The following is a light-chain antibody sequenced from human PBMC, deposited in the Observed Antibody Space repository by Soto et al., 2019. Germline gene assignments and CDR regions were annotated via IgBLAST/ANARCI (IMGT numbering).Light chain of an antibody. CDR2: DAS. V-gene: IGKV1-5*01. CDR1: QSISGW. CDR3: QQYNSYSFT. Sequence: DIQMTQSPSTLSASVGDRVTITCRASQSISGWLAWYQQKPGKAPKLLIYDASSLERGVPSRFSGSGSGTEFTLTISSLQPDDFATYYCQQYNSYSFTFGEGTKVEIK. J-gene: IGKJ1*01.